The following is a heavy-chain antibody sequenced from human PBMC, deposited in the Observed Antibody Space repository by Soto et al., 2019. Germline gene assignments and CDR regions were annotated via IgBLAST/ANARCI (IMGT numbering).Heavy chain of an antibody. CDR1: GFTFSNYW. CDR3: GRGASGSYRLDY. CDR2: INGDGTGT. D-gene: IGHD3-10*01. Sequence: EVQLVESGGGLVQPGGSLRLSCAASGFTFSNYWMHWVRQAPGKGLVWVSRINGDGTGTNYADSVKGQFTISRDNAKNTLYLQMNSVRAEDTAVYYCGRGASGSYRLDYWGQGTLVTVSS. J-gene: IGHJ4*02. V-gene: IGHV3-74*01.